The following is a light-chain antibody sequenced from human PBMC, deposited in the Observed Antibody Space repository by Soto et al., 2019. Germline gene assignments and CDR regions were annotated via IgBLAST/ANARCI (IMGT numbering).Light chain of an antibody. V-gene: IGKV3-20*01. CDR3: QQYGSSIT. Sequence: EIVLTQAPGTLSLSPGERATLSCRASQSVSSSYLAWYQQKPGQAPRLLIYAASSRATGIPDRFSGSGSGTDFTLTINRLEPEDFAVYYCQQYGSSITCGQGTRREIK. CDR1: QSVSSSY. CDR2: AAS. J-gene: IGKJ5*01.